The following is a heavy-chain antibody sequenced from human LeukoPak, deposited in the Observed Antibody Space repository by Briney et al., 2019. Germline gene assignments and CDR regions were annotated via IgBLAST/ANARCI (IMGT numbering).Heavy chain of an antibody. D-gene: IGHD2-15*01. CDR1: GASFSGSY. Sequence: PSETLSLTCAVYGASFSGSYWSWIRQPPGKGLEWIGEINHSGTTNCNPSLKSRVTMSVDTSKNQFSLKLNSVTAADTAVYYCAREACSSGSCDAFDIWGQGTMVTVSS. J-gene: IGHJ3*02. CDR3: AREACSSGSCDAFDI. V-gene: IGHV4-34*01. CDR2: INHSGTT.